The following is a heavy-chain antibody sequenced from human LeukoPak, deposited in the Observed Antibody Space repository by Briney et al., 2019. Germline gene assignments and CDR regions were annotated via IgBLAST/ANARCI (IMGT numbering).Heavy chain of an antibody. CDR1: GGSISSGSYY. Sequence: SETLSLTCTVSGGSISSGSYYWSWIRQPAGKGLEWIGRIYTSGSTNYNPSLKSRVTISVDTSKNQFSLKLSSVTAADTAVYYCVRETTMIGTPYYMDVWGKGTTVTVSS. V-gene: IGHV4-61*02. D-gene: IGHD3-22*01. CDR3: VRETTMIGTPYYMDV. J-gene: IGHJ6*03. CDR2: IYTSGST.